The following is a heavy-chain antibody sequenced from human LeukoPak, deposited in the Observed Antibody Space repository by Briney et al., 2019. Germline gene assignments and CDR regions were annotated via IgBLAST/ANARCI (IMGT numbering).Heavy chain of an antibody. Sequence: PSETLSLTCTVSSGSISNYYWSWIRQPPGKGLEWIGYIYYSGSTNYNPSLKSRVTISVDTSKNQFSLKLSSVTAADTAVYYCARARSGYSSSWYRYYFDYWGQGTLVTVSS. J-gene: IGHJ4*02. CDR2: IYYSGST. D-gene: IGHD6-13*01. CDR3: ARARSGYSSSWYRYYFDY. CDR1: SGSISNYY. V-gene: IGHV4-59*01.